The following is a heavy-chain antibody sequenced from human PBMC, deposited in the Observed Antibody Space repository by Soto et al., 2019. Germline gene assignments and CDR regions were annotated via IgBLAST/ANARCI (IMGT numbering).Heavy chain of an antibody. CDR2: IIPIFGTA. D-gene: IGHD6-19*01. V-gene: IGHV1-69*01. Sequence: QVQLVQSGAEVKKPGSSVKVSCKASGGTFDIFSISWVRQAPGQGLEWMGGIIPIFGTAEYSQKFQGRVTITADESTSTSYMELSSLRFEDTAVYYCAKENRDDDSGWYSSTDRFDPWGQATLVTVSS. CDR1: GGTFDIFS. J-gene: IGHJ5*02. CDR3: AKENRDDDSGWYSSTDRFDP.